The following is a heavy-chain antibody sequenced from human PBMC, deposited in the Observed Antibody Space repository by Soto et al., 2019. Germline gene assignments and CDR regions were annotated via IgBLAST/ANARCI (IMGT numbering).Heavy chain of an antibody. CDR1: GFTFSSYS. D-gene: IGHD3-10*01. J-gene: IGHJ3*02. CDR3: AKDRGRPDAFNI. Sequence: GGSLRLSCAGSGFTFSSYSMNWVRQAPGKGLEWVSSISSSNSYIYYADSVKGRFTISRDNAKNTLYLQMNSLRAEDTAVYYCAKDRGRPDAFNIWGQGTMVTVSS. CDR2: ISSSNSYI. V-gene: IGHV3-21*01.